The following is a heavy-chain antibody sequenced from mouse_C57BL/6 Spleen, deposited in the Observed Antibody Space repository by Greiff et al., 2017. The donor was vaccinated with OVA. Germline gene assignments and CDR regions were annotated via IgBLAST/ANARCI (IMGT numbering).Heavy chain of an antibody. CDR3: ARDLVLLRYRDY. CDR1: GFTFSSYA. V-gene: IGHV5-4*01. CDR2: ISDGGSYT. D-gene: IGHD1-1*01. Sequence: EVQRVESGGGLVKPGGSLKLSCAASGFTFSSYAMSWVRQTPEKRLEWVATISDGGSYTYYPDNVKGRFTISRDNAKNNLYLQMSHLKSEDTAMYYCARDLVLLRYRDYWGQGTTLTVSS. J-gene: IGHJ2*01.